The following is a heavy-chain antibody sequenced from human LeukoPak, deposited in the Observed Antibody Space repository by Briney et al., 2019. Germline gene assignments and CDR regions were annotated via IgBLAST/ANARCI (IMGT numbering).Heavy chain of an antibody. CDR3: ARSLRVVVSATSYFDY. J-gene: IGHJ4*02. Sequence: GGSLRLSCAASVLTFSSYAMSWLRQAPGKGLEWVSAISGSGGSTYYADSVKGRFTISRDNSKNTLYLQMNSLRAEDTAVYYCARSLRVVVSATSYFDYWSQGTLVTVSS. D-gene: IGHD2-15*01. V-gene: IGHV3-23*01. CDR1: VLTFSSYA. CDR2: ISGSGGST.